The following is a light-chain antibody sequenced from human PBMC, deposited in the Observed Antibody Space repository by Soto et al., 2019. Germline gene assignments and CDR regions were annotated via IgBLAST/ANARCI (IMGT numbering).Light chain of an antibody. Sequence: EVVLTQSPVTLSLSPGERATLSCRASQSVSSYLAWYQQKPGQAPRLLIYDASTRATGVPARFSGSGSGTDFTLTISSLEPEDFAVYYCQQRSNWPPITFGQGTRLDIK. CDR3: QQRSNWPPIT. CDR2: DAS. CDR1: QSVSSY. J-gene: IGKJ5*01. V-gene: IGKV3-11*01.